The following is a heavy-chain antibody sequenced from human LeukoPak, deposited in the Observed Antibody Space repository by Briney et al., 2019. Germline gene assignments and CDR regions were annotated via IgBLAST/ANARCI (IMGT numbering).Heavy chain of an antibody. J-gene: IGHJ6*02. CDR3: AREKVEAGTDYYYGMDV. CDR1: GFTVSSNY. Sequence: GGSLRLSCAASGFTVSSNYVSWVRQAPGKGLEWVSVIYSGGSTYYADSVKGRFTISRDNSKNTLYLQMNSLRAEDTAVYYCAREKVEAGTDYYYGMDVWGQGTTVTVSS. V-gene: IGHV3-66*01. CDR2: IYSGGST. D-gene: IGHD6-13*01.